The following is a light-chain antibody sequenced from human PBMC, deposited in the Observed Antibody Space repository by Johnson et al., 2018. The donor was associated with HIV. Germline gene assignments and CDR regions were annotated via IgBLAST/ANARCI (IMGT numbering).Light chain of an antibody. CDR3: GTWASSLRIGF. CDR2: DNN. J-gene: IGLJ1*01. CDR1: SSDMGNYA. V-gene: IGLV1-51*01. Sequence: QSVLTQPPSVSVAPGQKVTISCSGSSSDMGNYAVSWYQQLPGTAPKLLIYDNNKRHSGIPDRFSGSKSGKSATLGTTGLQPGAEADYYCGTWASSLRIGFFGTGTKVTVL.